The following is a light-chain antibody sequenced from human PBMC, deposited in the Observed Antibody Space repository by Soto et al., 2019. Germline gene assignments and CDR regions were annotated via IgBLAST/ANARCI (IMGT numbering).Light chain of an antibody. V-gene: IGLV3-21*02. J-gene: IGLJ2*01. CDR3: QVWDGLSDHVI. CDR1: NIESKS. Sequence: SYELTQPPSVYVAPVQTARITCGGNNIESKSVHWYQQRPGQAPVLVVHDDSDRPSGIPERISGSNSGNTATLTIRRVEAGDEAEYYCQVWDGLSDHVIFGGGTKLTVL. CDR2: DDS.